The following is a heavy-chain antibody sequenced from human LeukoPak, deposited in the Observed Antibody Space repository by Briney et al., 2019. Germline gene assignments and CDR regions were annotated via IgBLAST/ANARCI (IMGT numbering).Heavy chain of an antibody. Sequence: GGSLRLSCAASGFTFSNYAMSWVRQAPGKGLAWVSAISASGGITYYADSVKGRFTSSRDNSKNTLFLQMSSLRADDTAVYYCAKLNYGSGSYYDEDYWGQGTLVTVSS. V-gene: IGHV3-23*01. CDR2: ISASGGIT. CDR1: GFTFSNYA. D-gene: IGHD3-10*01. J-gene: IGHJ4*02. CDR3: AKLNYGSGSYYDEDY.